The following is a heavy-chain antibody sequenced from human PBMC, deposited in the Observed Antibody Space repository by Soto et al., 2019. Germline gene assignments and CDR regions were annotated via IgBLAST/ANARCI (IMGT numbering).Heavy chain of an antibody. Sequence: ASVKVSCKASGYTFTSYTLHWVRQAPGQRLEWMGWINAGNGNTKYSQMFQGRVTITRDTSASTAYMELSSLRSEDTAVYYCASSYYYDRGGYSSLYYYYGMDVWGQGTTVTVSS. CDR2: INAGNGNT. CDR3: ASSYYYDRGGYSSLYYYYGMDV. CDR1: GYTFTSYT. V-gene: IGHV1-3*01. J-gene: IGHJ6*02. D-gene: IGHD3-22*01.